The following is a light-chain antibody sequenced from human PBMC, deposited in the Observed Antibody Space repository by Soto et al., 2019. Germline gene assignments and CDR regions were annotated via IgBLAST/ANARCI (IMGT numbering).Light chain of an antibody. CDR3: QQYDNLPT. V-gene: IGKV1-33*01. J-gene: IGKJ4*01. CDR1: QTISSW. CDR2: GAS. Sequence: DIQMTQSPSTLSGSVGDRVTITCRASQTISSWLAWYQQKPGKAPKLLIYGASNLETGVPSRFSGSGSGTDFTFTISSLQPEDIATYYCQQYDNLPTFGGGTKVDIK.